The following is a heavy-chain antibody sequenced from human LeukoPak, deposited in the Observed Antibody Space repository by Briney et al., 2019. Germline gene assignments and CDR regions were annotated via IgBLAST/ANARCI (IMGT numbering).Heavy chain of an antibody. CDR2: K. V-gene: IGHV3-30*02. J-gene: IGHJ4*02. D-gene: IGHD3-10*01. CDR3: AKGVGTSSTGELPFYFGF. Sequence: KTGGSLRLSCAASGFTFASYGMHWVRQAPGKGLEWVALKYYPDSVKGRFTISRDNSKSTLSLQMISLRAEDTAVYYCAKGVGTSSTGELPFYFGFWGQGILVTVSS. CDR1: GFTFASYG.